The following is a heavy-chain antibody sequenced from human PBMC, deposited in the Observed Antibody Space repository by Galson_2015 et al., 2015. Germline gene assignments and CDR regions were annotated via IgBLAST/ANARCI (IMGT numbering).Heavy chain of an antibody. CDR2: IILLFGTT. CDR3: ARGLDWSDR. Sequence: SVKVSCKAAAGTFNSHGINWVRQAPGQGLEWMGGIILLFGTTRYARTFQGRVTITADKSTSTVSMELSSLRSEDTAVYYCARGLDWSDRWGQGTLVTVSS. CDR1: AGTFNSHG. D-gene: IGHD6-19*01. J-gene: IGHJ5*02. V-gene: IGHV1-69*06.